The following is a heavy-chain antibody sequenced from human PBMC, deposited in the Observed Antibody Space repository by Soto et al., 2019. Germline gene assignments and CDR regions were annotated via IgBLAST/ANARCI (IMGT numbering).Heavy chain of an antibody. J-gene: IGHJ4*02. V-gene: IGHV4-59*01. D-gene: IGHD4-17*01. CDR1: GGSMISYY. CDR3: ASSLRWYFDY. CDR2: IYYAGST. Sequence: PSETLSLTCTVSGGSMISYYWSWIRQPPGRGLEWSGFIYYAGSTKYNPSLNSRVTISVDTSKNQFSLKLSSVTAADTAVYYCASSLRWYFDYWGQGTLVTVSS.